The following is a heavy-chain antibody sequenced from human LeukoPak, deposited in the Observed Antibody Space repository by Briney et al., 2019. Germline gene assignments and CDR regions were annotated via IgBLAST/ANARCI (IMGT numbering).Heavy chain of an antibody. CDR2: IYYSGST. Sequence: PSETLSLTCTVSGGSISSHYWSWIRQPPGKGPEWIGYIYYSGSTNYNPSLESRVTISVDTSKNQFSLKLSSVTAADTAVYYCAAGRYSSSWVPEYYFDYWGQGTLVTVSS. J-gene: IGHJ4*02. V-gene: IGHV4-59*11. D-gene: IGHD6-13*01. CDR3: AAGRYSSSWVPEYYFDY. CDR1: GGSISSHY.